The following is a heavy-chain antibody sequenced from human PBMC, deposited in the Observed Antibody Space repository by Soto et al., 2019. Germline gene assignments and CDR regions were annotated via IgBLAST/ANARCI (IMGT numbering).Heavy chain of an antibody. CDR3: ARDEMIVVGPHYYYYGMDV. CDR1: GGSISSYY. J-gene: IGHJ6*02. CDR2: IYTSGST. Sequence: SETLSLTCTVSGGSISSYYWSWIRQPAGKGLEWIGRIYTSGSTNYNPSLKSRVTVSVDTSKNQFSLKLSSVTAADTAVYYCARDEMIVVGPHYYYYGMDVWGQGTTVTVSS. D-gene: IGHD3-22*01. V-gene: IGHV4-4*07.